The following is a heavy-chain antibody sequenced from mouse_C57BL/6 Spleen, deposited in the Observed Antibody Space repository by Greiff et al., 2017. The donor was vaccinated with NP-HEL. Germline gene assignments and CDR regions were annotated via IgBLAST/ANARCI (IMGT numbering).Heavy chain of an antibody. CDR1: GFTFSSYT. Sequence: EVMLVESGGGLVKPGGSLKLSCAASGFTFSSYTMSWVRQTPEKRLEWVATISGGGGNTYYPDSVKGRFTISRDNAKNTLYLQMSSLSSEDTALYYCARHDTTVVDWYFDVWGTGTTVTVSS. V-gene: IGHV5-9*01. CDR3: ARHDTTVVDWYFDV. D-gene: IGHD1-1*01. CDR2: ISGGGGNT. J-gene: IGHJ1*03.